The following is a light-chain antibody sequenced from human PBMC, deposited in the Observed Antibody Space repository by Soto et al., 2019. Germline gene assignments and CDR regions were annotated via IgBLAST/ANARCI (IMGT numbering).Light chain of an antibody. J-gene: IGLJ3*02. Sequence: QAVVTQEPSFSVSPGRTVTLTCGLSSGSVSTSYYPSWYQQTPGQAPRTLIYNTNTRSSGVPARFSGSILGNKAALTITGDQADDESDYYCMVYMGSGVWVFGGGTKVTVL. V-gene: IGLV8-61*01. CDR1: SGSVSTSYY. CDR3: MVYMGSGVWV. CDR2: NTN.